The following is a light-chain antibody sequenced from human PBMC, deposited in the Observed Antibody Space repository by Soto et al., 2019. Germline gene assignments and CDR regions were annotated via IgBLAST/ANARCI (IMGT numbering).Light chain of an antibody. J-gene: IGKJ5*01. CDR3: QQYGSSSIT. V-gene: IGKV3-20*01. CDR1: QSVSSSY. Sequence: DIELTQCPGALSSSPGERATLSCRASQSVSSSYLAWYQQKPGRAPRLLIDGASSRAAGIPDRFSGSGSGTDFTLTISRLEPEDLAVYYCQQYGSSSITFGQGTRLEIK. CDR2: GAS.